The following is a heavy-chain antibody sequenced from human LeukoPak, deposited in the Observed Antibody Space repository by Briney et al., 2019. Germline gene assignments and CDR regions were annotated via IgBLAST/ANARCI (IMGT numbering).Heavy chain of an antibody. J-gene: IGHJ3*02. CDR3: ARGGGFLESLYADAFDI. Sequence: SETLSLTCTVSGYSISSGYYWGWIRQPPGKGLEWIGNFYHSGGPYYTPSLKSRVTISVDASRNQFSLILSSVTAADTAVYYCARGGGFLESLYADAFDIWGQGTMVAVSS. CDR2: FYHSGGP. D-gene: IGHD3-3*01. V-gene: IGHV4-38-2*02. CDR1: GYSISSGYY.